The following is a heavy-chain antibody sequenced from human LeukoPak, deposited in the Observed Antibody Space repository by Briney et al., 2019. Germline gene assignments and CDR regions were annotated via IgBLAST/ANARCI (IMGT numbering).Heavy chain of an antibody. CDR2: ISYDGSNK. D-gene: IGHD3-22*01. J-gene: IGHJ4*02. CDR1: GFTFSSYG. CDR3: ARQYITMIVVVSAFDY. Sequence: PGRSLRLSCAASGFTFSSYGMHWVRQAPGKGLEWVAVISYDGSNKYYADSVKGRFTISRDNSKNTLYLQMNSLRAEDTAVYYCARQYITMIVVVSAFDYWGQGTLVTVSS. V-gene: IGHV3-30*03.